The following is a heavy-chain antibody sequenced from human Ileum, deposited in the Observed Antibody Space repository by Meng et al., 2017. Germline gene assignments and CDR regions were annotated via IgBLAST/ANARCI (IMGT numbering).Heavy chain of an antibody. CDR1: GGSISSGGYY. V-gene: IGHV4-31*01. CDR2: IYYSGTT. J-gene: IGHJ4*02. D-gene: IGHD6-13*01. Sequence: QVQLQESGPGLVKPSQTLSLTCTVSGGSISSGGYYWSWLPPPPGKGLEWFGYIYYSGTTYYNPSLKIPVTISVATSKNQFSLKLSSVTAAATAVYYCAREPPAAAGTGADYWGQGTLVTVSS. CDR3: AREPPAAAGTGADY.